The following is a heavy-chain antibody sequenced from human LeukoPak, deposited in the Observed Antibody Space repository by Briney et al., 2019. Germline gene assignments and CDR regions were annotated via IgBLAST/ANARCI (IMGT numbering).Heavy chain of an antibody. Sequence: PSETLSLTCTVSGGSISSFYWSWFYWSWIRQPPGKGLEWIGYIYYSGSTNYNPSLKSRVTISVDTSKNQFSLKLSSVTAADTAVYYCARSYGSGRRLFDPWGQGTLVTVSS. J-gene: IGHJ5*02. CDR1: GGSISS. CDR3: ARSYGSGRRLFDP. D-gene: IGHD3-10*01. CDR2: IYYSGST. V-gene: IGHV4-61*08.